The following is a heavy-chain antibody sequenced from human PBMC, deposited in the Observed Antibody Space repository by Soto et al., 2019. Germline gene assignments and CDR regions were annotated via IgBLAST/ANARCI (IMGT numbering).Heavy chain of an antibody. CDR1: GFTFGDYA. J-gene: IGHJ4*02. CDR3: TTDGITMIVVGGLS. V-gene: IGHV3-49*03. D-gene: IGHD3-22*01. CDR2: IRSKPYGGTT. Sequence: GGSLRLSCTASGFTFGDYAVSWFRQAPGKGLEWVGFIRSKPYGGTTEYAASVKGRFTISRDDSKDTLHLQMNSLKTEDTAVYYCTTDGITMIVVGGLSWGQGTLVTVSS.